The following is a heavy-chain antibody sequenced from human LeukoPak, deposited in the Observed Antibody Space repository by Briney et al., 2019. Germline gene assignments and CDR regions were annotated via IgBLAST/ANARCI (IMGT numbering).Heavy chain of an antibody. J-gene: IGHJ4*02. CDR3: ARTIEMATISYFDY. CDR2: ISRSGSTK. V-gene: IGHV3-11*04. Sequence: GGSLRLSCAASGFTFSDYNMRWIRQAPGKGLEWVSSISRSGSTKYYADSVKGRFTISRDNAKNSLYLQMNSLRAGDTAVYYCARTIEMATISYFDYWGQGTLVTVSS. D-gene: IGHD5-24*01. CDR1: GFTFSDYN.